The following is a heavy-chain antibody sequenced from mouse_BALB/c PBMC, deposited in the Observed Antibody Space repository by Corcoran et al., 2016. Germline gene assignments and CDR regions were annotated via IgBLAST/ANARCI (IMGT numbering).Heavy chain of an antibody. D-gene: IGHD2-10*02. CDR1: GFNIKDTY. Sequence: EVQLQQSGAELVKPGASVKLSCTASGFNIKDTYMHWVKQRPEQGLEWIGRIDPANGNTKYDPKFQGKATITADTSSNTAYLQLSSPTSEDTAVYYCARKYGKGIYVDYWGQGTTLTVSS. CDR3: ARKYGKGIYVDY. V-gene: IGHV14-3*02. CDR2: IDPANGNT. J-gene: IGHJ2*01.